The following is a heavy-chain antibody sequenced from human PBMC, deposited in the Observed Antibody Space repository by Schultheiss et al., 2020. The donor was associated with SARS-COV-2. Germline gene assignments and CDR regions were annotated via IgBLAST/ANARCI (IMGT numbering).Heavy chain of an antibody. CDR3: AREQDSSSWYSGYYYGMDV. D-gene: IGHD6-13*01. CDR1: GYTFTGYY. CDR2: ISAYNGNT. Sequence: ASVKVSCKASGYTFTGYYMHWVRQAPGQGLEWMGWISAYNGNTNYAQKLQGRVTMTTDTSTSTAYMELRSLRSDDTAVYYCAREQDSSSWYSGYYYGMDVWGQGTTVTVSS. V-gene: IGHV1-18*04. J-gene: IGHJ6*02.